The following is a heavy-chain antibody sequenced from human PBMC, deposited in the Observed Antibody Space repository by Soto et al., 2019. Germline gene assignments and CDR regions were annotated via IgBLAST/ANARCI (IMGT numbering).Heavy chain of an antibody. J-gene: IGHJ6*03. CDR3: ARRARPDFYYMDV. CDR1: GFTLSGYA. CDR2: ISSNGVGT. Sequence: PGGSLRLSCAASGFTLSGYAMDWVRQAPGKGLEYVSGISSNGVGTYCANSVQGRFTISRDNSKNTVYLQMGSLRPKDMAVYYCARRARPDFYYMDVWGKGTTVTVSS. V-gene: IGHV3-64*01. D-gene: IGHD6-6*01.